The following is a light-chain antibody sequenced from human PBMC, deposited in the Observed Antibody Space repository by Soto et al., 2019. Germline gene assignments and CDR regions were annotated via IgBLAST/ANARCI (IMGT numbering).Light chain of an antibody. Sequence: IVMTHSPATLSVSPGERVTLSCRASQSVSSNLAWYQQKPGQAPRLLIYDASSRATGIPDRFSGSGSGTDFTLTISRLEPEDFAVSYCQQYGSSPTFGQGTKVDI. J-gene: IGKJ1*01. CDR1: QSVSSN. V-gene: IGKV3-20*01. CDR3: QQYGSSPT. CDR2: DAS.